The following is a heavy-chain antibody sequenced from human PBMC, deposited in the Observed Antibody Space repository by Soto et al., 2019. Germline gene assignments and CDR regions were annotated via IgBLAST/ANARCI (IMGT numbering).Heavy chain of an antibody. Sequence: GASVKVSCKASGYTFTSYAMHWVRQAPGQRLEWMGWINAGNGNTKYSQKFQGRVTITRDTSASTAYMELSSLRSEDTAVYYCARGLRVAGTVFPWGQGTLVTVSS. D-gene: IGHD6-19*01. V-gene: IGHV1-3*01. J-gene: IGHJ5*02. CDR2: INAGNGNT. CDR1: GYTFTSYA. CDR3: ARGLRVAGTVFP.